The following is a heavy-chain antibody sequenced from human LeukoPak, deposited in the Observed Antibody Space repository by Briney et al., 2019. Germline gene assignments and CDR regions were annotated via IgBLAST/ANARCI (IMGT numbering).Heavy chain of an antibody. Sequence: SETLSLTCIVSGGSISSSSYYWGWIRQPPGKGLEWIASIYYSGSTYYNPSLKSRVTISVDTSKNQFSLKLSSVTAADTAVYYCARDLGPRGSYYWDYWGQGTLVTVSS. D-gene: IGHD1-26*01. J-gene: IGHJ4*02. CDR2: IYYSGST. CDR1: GGSISSSSYY. CDR3: ARDLGPRGSYYWDY. V-gene: IGHV4-39*07.